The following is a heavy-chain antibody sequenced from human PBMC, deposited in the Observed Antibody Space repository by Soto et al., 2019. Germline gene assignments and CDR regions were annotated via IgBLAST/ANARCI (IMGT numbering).Heavy chain of an antibody. CDR2: ISYDGSNK. CDR1: GFTFSSHA. V-gene: IGHV3-30-3*01. J-gene: IGHJ4*02. Sequence: QVQLVESGGGAVQPGSSLRLSCAASGFTFSSHAMHWVRQAPGKGLECVAIISYDGSNKYYGDSVRGRLTNSRDNSKNTIYLQMNSLRAEDTAVYYCARDQTGITTTGGGRIDYWGQGTLVTVSS. CDR3: ARDQTGITTTGGGRIDY. D-gene: IGHD6-13*01.